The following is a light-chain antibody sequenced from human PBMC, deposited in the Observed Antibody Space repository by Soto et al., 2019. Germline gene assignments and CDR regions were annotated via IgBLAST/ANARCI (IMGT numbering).Light chain of an antibody. Sequence: ETVLTQSPGTLSLSPGDRATLSCRASRRVNTYLAWYQQKSGQAPRLLIFDASNRAAGTPARFSGSGSGTDFTLTISSLEPEDFAVYYCPQRDNWPWTFGQGTKV. V-gene: IGKV3-11*01. CDR3: PQRDNWPWT. CDR2: DAS. CDR1: RRVNTY. J-gene: IGKJ1*01.